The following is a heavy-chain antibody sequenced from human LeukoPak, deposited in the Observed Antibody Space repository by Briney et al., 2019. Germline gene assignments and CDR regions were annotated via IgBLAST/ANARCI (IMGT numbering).Heavy chain of an antibody. Sequence: GGSLRLSCAASGFTFSSYWMSWVRQAPGKGLEWVANIRQDGSDKYYVDSVKGRFTISRDNANNSLYLQMNSLRAEDTAVYYCARRDYLDYGEPLDYWGQGTLVTVSS. CDR3: ARRDYLDYGEPLDY. D-gene: IGHD4-17*01. J-gene: IGHJ4*02. CDR1: GFTFSSYW. CDR2: IRQDGSDK. V-gene: IGHV3-7*01.